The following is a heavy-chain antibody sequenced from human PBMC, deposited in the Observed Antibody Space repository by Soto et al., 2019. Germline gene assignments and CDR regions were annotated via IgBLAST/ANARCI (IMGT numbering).Heavy chain of an antibody. CDR3: ARELDHYYGGNSLSLDY. V-gene: IGHV1-69*13. Sequence: SVKVSCKASGGSFSTYGINWVRLAPGQGLEWMGGIIPKFGTTNYAQNFQGRVTITADESTNTAYMELNYLGSDDTAVYFCARELDHYYGGNSLSLDYWSQGTQVTVSS. D-gene: IGHD4-17*01. CDR1: GGSFSTYG. CDR2: IIPKFGTT. J-gene: IGHJ4*02.